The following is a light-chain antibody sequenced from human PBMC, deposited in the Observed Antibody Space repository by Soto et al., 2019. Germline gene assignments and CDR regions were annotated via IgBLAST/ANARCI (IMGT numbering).Light chain of an antibody. Sequence: EVVLTQSQATLSLSPGEGATLSFRASQTVSSFLAWYQQRPGQAPRLLIYGASSRATGIPDRFSGSGSGTDFTLTISRLEPEDFAVYYCLHRSDWRTFGQGTKVDI. J-gene: IGKJ1*01. CDR3: LHRSDWRT. CDR2: GAS. CDR1: QTVSSF. V-gene: IGKV3-11*01.